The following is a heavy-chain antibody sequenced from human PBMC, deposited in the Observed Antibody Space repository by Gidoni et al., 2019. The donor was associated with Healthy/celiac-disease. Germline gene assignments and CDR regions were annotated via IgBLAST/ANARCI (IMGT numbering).Heavy chain of an antibody. J-gene: IGHJ6*02. CDR2: IGTAGDT. Sequence: EVQLVESGGGLVQPGGSLRLSCAASGFTFSSYDMHWVRQATGKGLEWVSAIGTAGDTYYPGSVKGRFTISRENAKNSLYLQMNSLRAGDTAVYYCARADSSSRYDPNYYYYGMDVWGQGTTVTVSS. V-gene: IGHV3-13*01. CDR3: ARADSSSRYDPNYYYYGMDV. CDR1: GFTFSSYD. D-gene: IGHD6-13*01.